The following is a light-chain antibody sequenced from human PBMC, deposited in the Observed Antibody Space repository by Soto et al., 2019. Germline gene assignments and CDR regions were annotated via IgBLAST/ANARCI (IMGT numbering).Light chain of an antibody. Sequence: EIVMTQSPATLSVSPGERVTLSCRASQSVSNNLVWYQQKPGQAPRLLMYGSSIRATGIPARFSGSGSGTEFILTISSVESEDFAIYYCQQHNDWPTFGQGTRLEIK. V-gene: IGKV3-15*01. CDR1: QSVSNN. CDR3: QQHNDWPT. J-gene: IGKJ5*01. CDR2: GSS.